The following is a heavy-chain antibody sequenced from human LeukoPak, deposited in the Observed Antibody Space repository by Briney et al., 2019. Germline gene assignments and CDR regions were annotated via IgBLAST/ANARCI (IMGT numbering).Heavy chain of an antibody. CDR1: GGSFSGYY. CDR3: ARARGYSYGGGYYFDY. D-gene: IGHD5-18*01. V-gene: IGHV4-34*01. CDR2: INHSGST. Sequence: SETLSLTCAVYGGSFSGYYWSWIRQPPGKGLEWIGKINHSGSTNYNPSLKSRVTISVDTSKKQFSLKLSSVTAADTAVYYCARARGYSYGGGYYFDYWGQGTLVTVSS. J-gene: IGHJ4*02.